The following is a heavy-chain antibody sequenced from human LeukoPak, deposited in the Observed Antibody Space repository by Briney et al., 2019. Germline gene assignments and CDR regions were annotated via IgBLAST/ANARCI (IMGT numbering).Heavy chain of an antibody. CDR2: IKEDGSGK. V-gene: IGHV3-7*03. CDR3: ARRGSTDY. Sequence: GGSVRVSCAASGFSFSGYWMTWVRQAPGKGLEWVANIKEDGSGKYYADFVKGRFTISRDNAKNSLDLQMNSLRAEDTAVYYCARRGSTDYWGQGTLVTVSS. J-gene: IGHJ4*02. CDR1: GFSFSGYW. D-gene: IGHD2/OR15-2a*01.